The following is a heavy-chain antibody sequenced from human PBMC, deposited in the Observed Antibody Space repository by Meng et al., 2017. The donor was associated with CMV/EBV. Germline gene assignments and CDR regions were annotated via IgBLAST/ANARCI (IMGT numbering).Heavy chain of an antibody. CDR3: ARVTSRVAGAFDY. J-gene: IGHJ4*02. CDR1: GGSISSGDYY. D-gene: IGHD1-14*01. Sequence: QRHLRESGPGLVQPSQTLSLTSTAPGGSISSGDYYWSWIRQPPGKGLEWIGYIYYSGSTYYNPSLKSRVTISVDMSKNQFSLKLSSVTAADTAVYYCARVTSRVAGAFDYWGQGTLVTVSS. CDR2: IYYSGST. V-gene: IGHV4-30-4*08.